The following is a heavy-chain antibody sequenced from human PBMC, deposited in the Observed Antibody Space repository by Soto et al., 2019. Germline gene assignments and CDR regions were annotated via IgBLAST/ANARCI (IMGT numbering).Heavy chain of an antibody. D-gene: IGHD6-19*01. CDR2: IWYDGTNK. CDR1: GFTFSDYG. V-gene: IGHV3-33*01. CDR3: AREFGSGWCDY. J-gene: IGHJ4*02. Sequence: QVQLVESGGGVVQPGRSLRLSCAASGFTFSDYGMHWVRQAPGKGLEWVALIWYDGTNKYYADSVRGRFTISRDNSKNTLYLQMNSLRAEDTAVYYCAREFGSGWCDYWGQGSLVTFSS.